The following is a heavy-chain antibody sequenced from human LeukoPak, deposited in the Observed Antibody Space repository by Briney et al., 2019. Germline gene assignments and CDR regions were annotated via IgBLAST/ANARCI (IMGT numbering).Heavy chain of an antibody. Sequence: SETLSLTCAVYGGSFSGYYWSWIRQPPGKGLEWIGEISHSGSTNYNPSLKSRVTISVDTSKNQFSLKLSSVTAADTAVYYCARAGVWKGYSGSYYSPPRPRGDPLYYYYYYGMDVWGQGTTVTVSS. D-gene: IGHD1-26*01. CDR3: ARAGVWKGYSGSYYSPPRPRGDPLYYYYYYGMDV. CDR2: ISHSGST. V-gene: IGHV4-34*01. J-gene: IGHJ6*02. CDR1: GGSFSGYY.